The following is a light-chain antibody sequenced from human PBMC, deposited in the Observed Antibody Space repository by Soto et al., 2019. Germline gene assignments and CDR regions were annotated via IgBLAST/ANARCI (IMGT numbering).Light chain of an antibody. Sequence: QSVLTQPPSASGTPGQRVTISCSGSYSNIGSSTVNWYRQLPGTAPNLLIYTDNQRPSGVPDRFSGSKSGTSASLAISGLQCDDEADYYCAAWDDSLNCVVFGGGTKLTVL. CDR3: AAWDDSLNCVV. V-gene: IGLV1-44*01. CDR1: YSNIGSST. CDR2: TDN. J-gene: IGLJ2*01.